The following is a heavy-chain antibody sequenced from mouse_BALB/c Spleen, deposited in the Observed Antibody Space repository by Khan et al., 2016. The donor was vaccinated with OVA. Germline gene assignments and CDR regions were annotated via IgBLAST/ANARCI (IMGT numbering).Heavy chain of an antibody. CDR2: INPSNGDT. J-gene: IGHJ3*01. CDR3: TRSGWAAFVY. V-gene: IGHV1S81*02. D-gene: IGHD1-1*02. Sequence: VQLQQSGAELVKPGASVKLSCKASGYTFTSYYIYWVKQRPGQGLEWIGGINPSNGDTYFNEKFESKATLTVDKSSSTAFMQVSSLTSEDSAVYYCTRSGWAAFVYWGQGTLVTVSA. CDR1: GYTFTSYY.